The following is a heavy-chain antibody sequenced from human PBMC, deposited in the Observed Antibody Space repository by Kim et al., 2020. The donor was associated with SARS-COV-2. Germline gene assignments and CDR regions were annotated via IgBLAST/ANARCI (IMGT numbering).Heavy chain of an antibody. J-gene: IGHJ3*02. Sequence: GGSLRLSCAASGFTFSGSAMHWVRQAPGKGLEWVARIRCKACSYANAYAASVQGTFTISSDDSKQTAYLKMRSLKTAAMSDYDCDSVSGLPVATWAAFD. CDR3: DSVSGLPVATWAAFD. V-gene: IGHV3-73*01. CDR2: IRCKACSYAN. D-gene: IGHD2-15*01. CDR1: GFTFSGSA.